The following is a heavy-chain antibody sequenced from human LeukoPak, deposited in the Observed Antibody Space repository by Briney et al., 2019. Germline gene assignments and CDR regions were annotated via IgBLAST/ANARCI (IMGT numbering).Heavy chain of an antibody. J-gene: IGHJ4*02. Sequence: GGSLRLSCAASGFTFSDYYMSWIRQAPGKGLEWVSAISGSGGNTYYADSVKGRFTISRDNSKNTLYLQMISLRAEDTAVYYCARDYFGSGNYYLPFEYWGQGTLVTVSS. CDR3: ARDYFGSGNYYLPFEY. D-gene: IGHD3-10*01. CDR2: ISGSGGNT. CDR1: GFTFSDYY. V-gene: IGHV3-23*01.